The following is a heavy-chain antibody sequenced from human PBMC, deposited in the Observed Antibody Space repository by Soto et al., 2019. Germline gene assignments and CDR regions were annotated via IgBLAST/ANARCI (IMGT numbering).Heavy chain of an antibody. CDR3: AKDPVRDSGYSRVKYYYYYGMDV. V-gene: IGHV3-30*18. Sequence: GGSLRLSCAASGFTFSSYGMHWVRQAPGKGLEWVAVISYDGSNKYYADSVKGRFTISRDNSKNTLYLQMNSLRAEDTAVYYCAKDPVRDSGYSRVKYYYYYGMDVWGQGTTVTVSS. CDR1: GFTFSSYG. J-gene: IGHJ6*02. CDR2: ISYDGSNK. D-gene: IGHD5-12*01.